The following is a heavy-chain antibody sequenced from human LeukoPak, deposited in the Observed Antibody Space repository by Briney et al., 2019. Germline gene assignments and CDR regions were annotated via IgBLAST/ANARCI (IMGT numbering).Heavy chain of an antibody. CDR3: ATRVGSPYYFDY. J-gene: IGHJ4*02. D-gene: IGHD1-26*01. CDR2: FDPEDGET. CDR1: GYTLTELS. Sequence: ASVKVSCKVSGYTLTELSMHWVRQAPGKGLEWMGGFDPEDGETIYAQKFQGRVTMTEDTSTDTAYMELSSLRPEDTAVYYCATRVGSPYYFDYWGQGTLVTVSS. V-gene: IGHV1-24*01.